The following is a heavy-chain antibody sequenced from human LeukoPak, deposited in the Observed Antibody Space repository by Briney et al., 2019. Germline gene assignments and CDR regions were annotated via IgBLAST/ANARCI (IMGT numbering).Heavy chain of an antibody. CDR3: ARDRERYYYFGMDV. CDR1: GFTFSNYA. J-gene: IGHJ6*04. V-gene: IGHV3-30*04. Sequence: GGSLRLSCAASGFTFSNYAIHGVRQAPGKGLEWVAVVSYDGGNEYYADSEKGRFTISRDNSKNTLYLQMNSLRAEDTAVYYCARDRERYYYFGMDVWGKGTTVTVSS. CDR2: VSYDGGNE.